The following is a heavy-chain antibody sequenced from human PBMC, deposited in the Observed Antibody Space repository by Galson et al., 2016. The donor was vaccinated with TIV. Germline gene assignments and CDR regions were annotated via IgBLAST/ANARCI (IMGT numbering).Heavy chain of an antibody. D-gene: IGHD6-6*01. CDR3: ARGPSSSSGLMDY. CDR1: SGLNFSTYA. V-gene: IGHV3-30*03. Sequence: SLRLSCAASSGLNFSTYAMHWVRQSPGTGLAWVAVISYDGRNRYYAASARGRFTVSRDNSKNSVYLEMNNLRADDSALYFCARGPSSSSGLMDYWGRGTLVTV. J-gene: IGHJ4*02. CDR2: ISYDGRNR.